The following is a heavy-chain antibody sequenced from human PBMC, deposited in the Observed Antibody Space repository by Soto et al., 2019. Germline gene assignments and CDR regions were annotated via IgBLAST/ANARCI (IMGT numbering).Heavy chain of an antibody. CDR2: INPSGGTT. CDR1: GYTFTSYS. V-gene: IGHV1-46*03. D-gene: IGHD3-10*01. Sequence: QVQLVQSGAEVMKAGASVKVSCKASGYTFTSYSMHWVRQAPGQGLEWMGIINPSGGTTSYAQKFQGRVTMTRDTSTSTVYMELSSLRSEDTAVYYCARDHYYGSGSYNFFDYWGQGTLVTVSS. CDR3: ARDHYYGSGSYNFFDY. J-gene: IGHJ4*02.